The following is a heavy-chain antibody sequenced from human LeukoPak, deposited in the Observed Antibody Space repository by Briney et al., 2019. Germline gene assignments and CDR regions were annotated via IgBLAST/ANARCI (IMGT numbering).Heavy chain of an antibody. Sequence: PGGSLRLSCAASGFTFSSYSMNWVRQAPGKGLEWVSYISSSSSTIYYADSVKGRFTISRDNAKNSLYLQMNSLRAEDTAVYYCVRGGTGGWDWYLDLWGRGTLVTVSS. J-gene: IGHJ2*01. CDR2: ISSSSSTI. CDR3: VRGGTGGWDWYLDL. CDR1: GFTFSSYS. V-gene: IGHV3-48*04. D-gene: IGHD6-19*01.